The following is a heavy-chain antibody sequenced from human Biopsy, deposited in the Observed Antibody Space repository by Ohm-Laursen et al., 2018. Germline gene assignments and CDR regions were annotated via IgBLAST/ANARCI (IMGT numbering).Heavy chain of an antibody. D-gene: IGHD3-10*01. CDR3: ARGGSGSGYYGMDV. J-gene: IGHJ6*02. CDR1: GDTFNQYG. V-gene: IGHV1-69*04. Sequence: GSSVKVSCKASGDTFNQYGIFWVRPAPGQGLEWMGRNIPIVDIVNYAQRFQGRVTMTADKSTSTAYLDLSSLISEDTAVYYCARGGSGSGYYGMDVWGQGTTVTVSS. CDR2: NIPIVDIV.